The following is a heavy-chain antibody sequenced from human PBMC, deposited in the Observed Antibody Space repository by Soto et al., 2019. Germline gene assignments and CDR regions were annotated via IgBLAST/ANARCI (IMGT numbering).Heavy chain of an antibody. CDR1: GGSISSGGYS. D-gene: IGHD7-27*01. Sequence: SETLSLTCAVPGGSISSGGYSWSWIRQPPGKGLGWIGYIYHSGSTYYNPSLKSRVTISVDRSKNQFSLKLSSVTAADTAVYYCAGELGVDAFDIWGQGTMVTVSS. V-gene: IGHV4-30-2*01. CDR2: IYHSGST. J-gene: IGHJ3*02. CDR3: AGELGVDAFDI.